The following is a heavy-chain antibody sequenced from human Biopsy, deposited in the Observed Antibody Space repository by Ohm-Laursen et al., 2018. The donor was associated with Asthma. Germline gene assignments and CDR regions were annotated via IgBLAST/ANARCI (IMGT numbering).Heavy chain of an antibody. CDR1: GFSFDDCA. CDR2: ISWNSGNI. J-gene: IGHJ4*02. D-gene: IGHD3-3*01. V-gene: IGHV3-9*01. Sequence: SLRLSCAASGFSFDDCAMHWVRQAPGKGLEWVSSISWNSGNIDYADSVKGRFTISRDNAKSTLYLQMNRLRTDDTAVYFCAKRRGYSDLTDFDHWGQGTLVTVSS. CDR3: AKRRGYSDLTDFDH.